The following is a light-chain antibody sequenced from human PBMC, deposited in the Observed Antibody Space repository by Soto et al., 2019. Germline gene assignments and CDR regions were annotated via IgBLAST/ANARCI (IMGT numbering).Light chain of an antibody. V-gene: IGKV1-33*01. CDR3: QQYDDLSALT. J-gene: IGKJ4*01. CDR1: QDIAKS. CDR2: DAS. Sequence: DIQMTQSPSSLSASVGDRVTITCQASQDIAKSLNWYQHKPGRAPKLLIYDASNLETGVPSRFRGGGSGTDFTFTISRLQPEDIATYYCQQYDDLSALTFGGGTKVEIK.